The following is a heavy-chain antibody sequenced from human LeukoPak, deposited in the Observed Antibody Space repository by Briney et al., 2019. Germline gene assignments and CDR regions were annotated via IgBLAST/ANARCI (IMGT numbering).Heavy chain of an antibody. CDR1: GGSFSGYY. J-gene: IGHJ3*02. Sequence: SEPLSLTCAVYGGSFSGYYWSWIRQPPGKGLEWIGEINHSGSTNYNLYLKSRVTMSVDTSKNQFSLKLSSVNAADTAVYYCARIGPEYNSSFHAFDIWGQVTIVNVSS. CDR3: ARIGPEYNSSFHAFDI. D-gene: IGHD6-6*01. CDR2: INHSGST. V-gene: IGHV4-34*01.